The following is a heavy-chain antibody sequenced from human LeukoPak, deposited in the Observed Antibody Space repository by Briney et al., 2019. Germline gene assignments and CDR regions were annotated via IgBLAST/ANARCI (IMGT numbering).Heavy chain of an antibody. V-gene: IGHV1-2*02. CDR2: INPNSGGT. Sequence: ASVKVSCKASGYTFTGYYMHWVRQAPGQGLEWMGWINPNSGGTNYAQKFQGRVTTTRDTSISTAYMELSRLRSDDTAVYYCARDQGIAAAEPFYYYYGMDVWGQGTTVTVSS. J-gene: IGHJ6*02. CDR1: GYTFTGYY. CDR3: ARDQGIAAAEPFYYYYGMDV. D-gene: IGHD6-13*01.